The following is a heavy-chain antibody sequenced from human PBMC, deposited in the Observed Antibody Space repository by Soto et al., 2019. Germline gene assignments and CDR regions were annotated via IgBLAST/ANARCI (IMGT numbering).Heavy chain of an antibody. CDR1: GFTFSSYG. CDR3: ARSYDGSYWFLGH. V-gene: IGHV3-33*01. Sequence: GGSLRLSCAASGFTFSSYGMHWVRQAPGKGLEWVAVIWYDGSNKYYADSVKGRFTISRDNSKSTVSLQMNNLRAEDTAVYYCARSYDGSYWFLGHWGQGTLVTVSS. J-gene: IGHJ4*02. D-gene: IGHD1-26*01. CDR2: IWYDGSNK.